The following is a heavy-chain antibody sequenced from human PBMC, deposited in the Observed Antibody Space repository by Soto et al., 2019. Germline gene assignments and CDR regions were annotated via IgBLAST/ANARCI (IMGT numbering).Heavy chain of an antibody. CDR1: GGSISSGGYS. V-gene: IGHV4-30-2*01. CDR3: ARVPRYCSGGSCRPGYFQH. D-gene: IGHD2-15*01. J-gene: IGHJ1*01. Sequence: QLQLQESGSGLVKPSQTLSLTCAVSGGSISSGGYSWSWIRQPPGKGLEWIGYIYHSGSTYYNPSXXGRVTISVDRXXNXFXXKLSSVTAADTAVYYCARVPRYCSGGSCRPGYFQHWGQGTLVTVSS. CDR2: IYHSGST.